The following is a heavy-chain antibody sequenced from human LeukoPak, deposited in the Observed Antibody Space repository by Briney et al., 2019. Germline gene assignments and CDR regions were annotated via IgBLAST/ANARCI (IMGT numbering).Heavy chain of an antibody. V-gene: IGHV3-23*01. Sequence: GGSLRLSCAASGFTFSNYAMSWVRQAPGKGLEWVSGISGSGDNTLYADSVKGWFTISRDNSKNTLYLEMNSLRAEDTAIYYCAKMKGHPLPKYYMDVWGQGTTVTVSS. CDR2: ISGSGDNT. J-gene: IGHJ6*01. D-gene: IGHD1-26*01. CDR3: AKMKGHPLPKYYMDV. CDR1: GFTFSNYA.